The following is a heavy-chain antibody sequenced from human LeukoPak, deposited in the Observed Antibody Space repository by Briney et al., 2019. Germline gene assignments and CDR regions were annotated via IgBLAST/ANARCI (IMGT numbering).Heavy chain of an antibody. D-gene: IGHD3-22*01. V-gene: IGHV3-11*04. CDR3: ARVGLDYYDSSGYQWGHFDY. CDR1: GFTFSDYY. Sequence: AGGSLRLSCAASGFTFSDYYMSWIRQAPGKGLEWVSYISSSGSTIYYADSVKGRFTISRDNAKNSLYLQMNSLRAEDTAVYYCARVGLDYYDSSGYQWGHFDYWGQGTLVTVSS. CDR2: ISSSGSTI. J-gene: IGHJ4*02.